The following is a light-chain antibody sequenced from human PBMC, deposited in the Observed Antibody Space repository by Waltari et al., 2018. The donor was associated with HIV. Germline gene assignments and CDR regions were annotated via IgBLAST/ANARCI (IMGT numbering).Light chain of an antibody. CDR1: TSDVGAYHF. CDR2: DVS. Sequence: QSALTQPPSVSGSPGQSVTIPCTGPTSDVGAYHFLSWYQQHPGKAPKVLIYDVSKRPSGVPDRFSGSKSGNTASLTISGLQAEDEADYYCCSYAGSYTWVFGGGTKLTVL. J-gene: IGLJ3*02. CDR3: CSYAGSYTWV. V-gene: IGLV2-11*01.